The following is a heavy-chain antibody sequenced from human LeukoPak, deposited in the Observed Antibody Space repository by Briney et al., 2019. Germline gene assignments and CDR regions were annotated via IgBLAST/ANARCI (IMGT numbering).Heavy chain of an antibody. J-gene: IGHJ6*02. D-gene: IGHD3-3*01. Sequence: PSETLSLTCAVSGGSISSGGYSWSWIRQPPGKGLEWIGYIYQSGSTYYNPSLKSRVTISVDRSKNQFSLKLSSVTAADTAVYYCARDCSSPAARSYYDFWSGYYTKPGGYYGMDVWGQGTTVTVSS. CDR1: GGSISSGGYS. V-gene: IGHV4-30-2*01. CDR3: ARDCSSPAARSYYDFWSGYYTKPGGYYGMDV. CDR2: IYQSGST.